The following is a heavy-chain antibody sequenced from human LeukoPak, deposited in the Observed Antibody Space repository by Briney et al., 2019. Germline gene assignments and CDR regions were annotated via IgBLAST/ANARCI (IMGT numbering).Heavy chain of an antibody. J-gene: IGHJ6*02. D-gene: IGHD6-19*01. CDR2: ICDSGST. CDR1: GGSISNYC. Sequence: SETLSLTCIVSGGSISNYCWSWIRQPPGKGLEWIGYICDSGSTNYNPSLKSRVTISVDTSKNQFSLKLSSVTAADTAVYYCARQGAVAGTYNYYAMDVWGQGTTVIVSS. V-gene: IGHV4-59*08. CDR3: ARQGAVAGTYNYYAMDV.